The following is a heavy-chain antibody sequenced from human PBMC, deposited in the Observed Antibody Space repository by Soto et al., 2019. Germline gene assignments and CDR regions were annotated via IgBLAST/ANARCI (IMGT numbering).Heavy chain of an antibody. CDR1: GYTLTSYA. V-gene: IGHV1-3*01. D-gene: IGHD3-22*01. Sequence: ASVKVSCKASGYTLTSYAMHWVRQAPGQRLEWMGWINAGNGNTKYSQKFQGRVTITRDTSASTAYMELSSLRSGDTAVYYCASTTYYYDSSGYYPGAFDIWGQGTMVTVSS. J-gene: IGHJ3*02. CDR3: ASTTYYYDSSGYYPGAFDI. CDR2: INAGNGNT.